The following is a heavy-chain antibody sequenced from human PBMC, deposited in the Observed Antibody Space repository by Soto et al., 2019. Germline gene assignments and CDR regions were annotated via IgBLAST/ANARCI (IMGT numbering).Heavy chain of an antibody. CDR2: MNPNNGNT. CDR1: GYTFTSYD. D-gene: IGHD2-15*01. CDR3: ARDSLVVSWFDP. J-gene: IGHJ5*02. V-gene: IGHV1-8*01. Sequence: ASVKVSCKASGYTFTSYDINWVRQATGQGLEWMGWMNPNNGNTGYAQKLQGRVTMTTNTSTSTAYMELRSLRSDDTAVYYCARDSLVVSWFDPWGQGTLVTVSS.